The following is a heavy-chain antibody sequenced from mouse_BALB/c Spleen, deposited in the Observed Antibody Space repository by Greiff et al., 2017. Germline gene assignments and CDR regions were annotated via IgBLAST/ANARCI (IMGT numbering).Heavy chain of an antibody. D-gene: IGHD2-1*01. CDR1: GYAFTNYL. CDR2: INPGSGGT. J-gene: IGHJ2*01. V-gene: IGHV1-54*01. CDR3: ARKNGHYLYYLDY. Sequence: VQLQQSGAELVRPGTSVKVSCKASGYAFTNYLIEWVKQRPGQGLEWIGVINPGSGGTNYNEKFKGKATLTADTSSSTAYMQLSSLTSDDSAVYFCARKNGHYLYYLDYWGQGTTLTVSS.